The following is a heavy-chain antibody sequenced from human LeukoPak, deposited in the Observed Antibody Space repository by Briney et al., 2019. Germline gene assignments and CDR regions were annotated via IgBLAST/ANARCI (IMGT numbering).Heavy chain of an antibody. CDR1: GYTFTNYA. CDR3: ARAYQRLGYLSLPDY. V-gene: IGHV7-4-1*02. Sequence: ASVKVSCKASGYTFTNYAMNWVRQAPGQGLEWMGWIHPSTGNPTYAQGFTGRFVSSLDTSVSTTYLQISSLKAEDTAVYYCARAYQRLGYLSLPDYWGQGTLVTVSS. D-gene: IGHD3-16*02. J-gene: IGHJ4*02. CDR2: IHPSTGNP.